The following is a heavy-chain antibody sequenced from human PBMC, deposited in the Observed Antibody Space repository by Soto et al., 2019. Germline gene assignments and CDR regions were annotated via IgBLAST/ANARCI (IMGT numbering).Heavy chain of an antibody. CDR3: AREAPMQV. CDR1: GFPVRSKY. CDR2: LWSAGNT. J-gene: IGHJ6*02. Sequence: GGALGIACSASGFPVRSKYMSWVRQAPGKGLEWVSVLWSAGNTYYADSVRGRFTISRDNSKNTLFLEMSSLTADDTAAYYWAREAPMQVWGQASTVIVS. V-gene: IGHV3-53*01.